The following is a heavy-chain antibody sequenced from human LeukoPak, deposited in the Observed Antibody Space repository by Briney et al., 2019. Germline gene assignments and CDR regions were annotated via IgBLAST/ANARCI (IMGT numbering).Heavy chain of an antibody. CDR1: GGSISSGGYS. J-gene: IGHJ3*02. CDR2: IYHSGST. D-gene: IGHD3-16*02. V-gene: IGHV4-30-2*01. Sequence: SETLSLTCAVSGGSISSGGYSWSWIRQPPGKGLEWIGYIYHSGSTYYNPSLKSRVTISVDRSKNQFSLKLSSVTAADTAVYYCARGGYHDYVWGSYRRIIDAFDIWGQGTMVTVSS. CDR3: ARGGYHDYVWGSYRRIIDAFDI.